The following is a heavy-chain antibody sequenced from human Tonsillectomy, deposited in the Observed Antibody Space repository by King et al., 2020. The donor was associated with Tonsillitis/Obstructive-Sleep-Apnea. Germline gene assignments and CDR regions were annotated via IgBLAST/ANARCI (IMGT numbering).Heavy chain of an antibody. Sequence: VQLVESGGGVVQPGRSLRLSCAASGFTFSSYAMHWVRQAPGKGLEWVAVISYDGSNKYYADSVKGRFTISRDNSKNTLYLQMNSLRAEDTAVYYCAREGGYSNCLDNWGEGPLVTVSS. CDR3: AREGGYSNCLDN. CDR2: ISYDGSNK. J-gene: IGHJ4*02. D-gene: IGHD4-11*01. CDR1: GFTFSSYA. V-gene: IGHV3-30*04.